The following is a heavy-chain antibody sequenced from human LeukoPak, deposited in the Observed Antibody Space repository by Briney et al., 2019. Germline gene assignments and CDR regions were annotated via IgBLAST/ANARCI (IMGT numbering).Heavy chain of an antibody. CDR3: ARDPKTRGYSGYDLDY. Sequence: GGSLRLSCAASGFTFSSYEMNWVRQAPGKGLEWVSYISSSGSTIYYADSVKGRFTFSRDNAKNSLYLQMNSLRAEDTAVYYCARDPKTRGYSGYDLDYWGQGTLVTVSS. V-gene: IGHV3-48*03. J-gene: IGHJ4*02. CDR2: ISSSGSTI. CDR1: GFTFSSYE. D-gene: IGHD5-12*01.